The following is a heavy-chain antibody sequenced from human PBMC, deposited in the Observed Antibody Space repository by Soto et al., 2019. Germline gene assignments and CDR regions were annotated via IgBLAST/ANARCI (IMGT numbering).Heavy chain of an antibody. J-gene: IGHJ4*02. CDR1: GFTFHNDW. CDR3: ARENSFDY. Sequence: GSLILSCAASGFTFHNDWMGWVRQTPDXXXXXXXXXXXXPSXXYYXXXXXXXFXXPTXXXKNSLYMQINILRAEDTAVYYCARENSFDYWGQGTLVNVSS. V-gene: IGHV3-7*01. CDR2: XXXXPSXX.